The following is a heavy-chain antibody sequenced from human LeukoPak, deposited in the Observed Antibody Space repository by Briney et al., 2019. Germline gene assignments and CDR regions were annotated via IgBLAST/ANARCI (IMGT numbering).Heavy chain of an antibody. CDR2: IYTSGST. CDR1: GGSISSYY. J-gene: IGHJ6*03. D-gene: IGHD4-17*01. V-gene: IGHV4-4*07. CDR3: ARVGSDYGDYFSDYYMDV. Sequence: SETLSLTCTVSGGSISSYYWSWIRQPAGKGLEWIGRIYTSGSTNYNPSLKSRVTMSVDTSKNQFSPKLSSVTAADTAVYYCARVGSDYGDYFSDYYMDVWGKGTTVTVSS.